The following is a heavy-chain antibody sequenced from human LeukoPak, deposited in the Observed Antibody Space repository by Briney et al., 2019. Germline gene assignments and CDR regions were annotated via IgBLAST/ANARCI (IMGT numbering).Heavy chain of an antibody. CDR1: GGSFSAYY. CDR3: AREGYGGNFLDY. J-gene: IGHJ4*02. D-gene: IGHD4-23*01. Sequence: SETLSLTCAVYGGSFSAYYWSWIRQPPGKGLEWIGEINHSESTNYNPSLKSRVTISVDTSKNQFSLKLSSVTAADTAVYYCAREGYGGNFLDYWGQGTLVTVSS. CDR2: INHSEST. V-gene: IGHV4-34*01.